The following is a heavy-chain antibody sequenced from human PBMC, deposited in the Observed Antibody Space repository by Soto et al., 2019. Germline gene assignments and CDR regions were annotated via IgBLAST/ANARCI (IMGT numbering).Heavy chain of an antibody. D-gene: IGHD2-15*01. Sequence: PGRPKRVWKAAAGLTCIGYGVHCIRKNKGKGLEWVSSMSRSSRYIYYADSVKGRFTISRDNARNSVYLQMNSLRAEDTAVYYCARGGGVAATLANYFDYWGQGTLVTVSS. CDR3: ARGGGVAATLANYFDY. CDR1: GLTCIGYG. V-gene: IGHV3-21*01. CDR2: MSRSSRYI. J-gene: IGHJ4*02.